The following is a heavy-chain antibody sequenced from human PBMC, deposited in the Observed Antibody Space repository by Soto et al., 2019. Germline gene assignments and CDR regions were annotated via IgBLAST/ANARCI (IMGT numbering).Heavy chain of an antibody. CDR2: IFSNDEK. D-gene: IGHD3-10*01. CDR1: GFSLSNARMG. J-gene: IGHJ4*02. Sequence: QVTLKESGPVLVKPTETLTLTCTVSGFSLSNARMGVSWIRQPPGKALEWLAHIFSNDEKSSSTSLKSRLTISKDXXKXQXXLTMTNMDPVDTATYYCARIGGYYYGSGTQFLPDYWGQGTLVTVSS. CDR3: ARIGGYYYGSGTQFLPDY. V-gene: IGHV2-26*01.